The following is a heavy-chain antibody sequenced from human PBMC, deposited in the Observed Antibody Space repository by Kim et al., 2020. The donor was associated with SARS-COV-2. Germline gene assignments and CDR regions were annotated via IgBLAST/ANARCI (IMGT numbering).Heavy chain of an antibody. D-gene: IGHD5-12*01. Sequence: GGSLRLSCAASGFTFSSYGMHWVRQAPGKGLEWVAVISYDGSNKYYADSVKGRFTISRDNSKNTLYLQMNSLRAEDTAVYYCAKAKGQMATIDYWGQGTLVTVSS. V-gene: IGHV3-30*18. J-gene: IGHJ4*02. CDR2: ISYDGSNK. CDR1: GFTFSSYG. CDR3: AKAKGQMATIDY.